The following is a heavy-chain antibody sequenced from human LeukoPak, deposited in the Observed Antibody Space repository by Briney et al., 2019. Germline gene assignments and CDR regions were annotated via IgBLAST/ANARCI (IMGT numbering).Heavy chain of an antibody. CDR2: IYYSGST. D-gene: IGHD3-9*01. J-gene: IGHJ4*02. Sequence: SETLSLTCTVSGGSISSSSYYWGWIRQPPGKGLEWIGSIYYSGSTYYNPSLKSRVTISVDTSKNQFSLKLSSVTAADTAVYYCARDLGLQNYDILTGYYFAPYYFDYWGQGTLVTVSS. V-gene: IGHV4-39*07. CDR1: GGSISSSSYY. CDR3: ARDLGLQNYDILTGYYFAPYYFDY.